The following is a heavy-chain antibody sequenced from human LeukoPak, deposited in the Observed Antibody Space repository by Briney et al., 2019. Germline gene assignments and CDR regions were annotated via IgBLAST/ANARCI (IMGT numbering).Heavy chain of an antibody. CDR3: ARADTSSWYFGY. CDR2: INHSGST. D-gene: IGHD6-13*01. J-gene: IGHJ4*02. V-gene: IGHV4-34*01. Sequence: PSETLSLTCAVYGGSFSGYYWSWIRQPPGKGLEWIGEINHSGSTNYNPSLKSRVTISVDTSKNQFSLKLSSVTAADTAVYYCARADTSSWYFGYWGQGTLVTVSS. CDR1: GGSFSGYY.